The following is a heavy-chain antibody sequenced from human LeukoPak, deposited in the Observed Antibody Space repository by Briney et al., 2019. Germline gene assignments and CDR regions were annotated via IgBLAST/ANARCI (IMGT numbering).Heavy chain of an antibody. CDR2: INHSGST. CDR3: ASLTGRTYYYYGMDV. V-gene: IGHV4-34*01. Sequence: SETLSLTCAVYGVSFSGYYWSWIRQPPGKGLEWIGEINHSGSTNYNPSLKSRVTISVDTSKNQFSLKLSSVTAADTAVYYCASLTGRTYYYYGMDVWGQGTTVTVSS. CDR1: GVSFSGYY. J-gene: IGHJ6*02. D-gene: IGHD7-27*01.